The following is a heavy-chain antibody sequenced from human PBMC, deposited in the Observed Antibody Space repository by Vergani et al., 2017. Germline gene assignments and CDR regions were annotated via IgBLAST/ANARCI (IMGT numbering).Heavy chain of an antibody. CDR3: ARHRGWGLVVVAATPWYYYYGMDV. D-gene: IGHD2-15*01. J-gene: IGHJ6*02. Sequence: EVQLVQSGAEVKKPGESLKISCKGSGYSFTSYWIGWVRQMPGKGLEWMGIIYTGDSDTRYSPSFQGQVTISADKSISTAYLQWSSLKASDTAMYYCARHRGWGLVVVAATPWYYYYGMDVWGQGTTVTVSS. V-gene: IGHV5-51*01. CDR1: GYSFTSYW. CDR2: IYTGDSDT.